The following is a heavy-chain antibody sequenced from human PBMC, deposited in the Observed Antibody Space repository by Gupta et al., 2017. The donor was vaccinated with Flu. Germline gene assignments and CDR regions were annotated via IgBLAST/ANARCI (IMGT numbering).Heavy chain of an antibody. Sequence: QLQLQESGPRLVKPSETLSLTCSVSGGSLRNNHFYWGWVRQSPGKGLEWIGSIFHGGSSSFSPSLKSRVTMSVDTSNLQFSLKLNSVTAADTAIYYCARQGYCDNGSCNLKDFDYWGQGILVTVSS. CDR1: GGSLRNNHFY. V-gene: IGHV4-39*01. CDR3: ARQGYCDNGSCNLKDFDY. D-gene: IGHD2-8*01. J-gene: IGHJ4*02. CDR2: IFHGGSS.